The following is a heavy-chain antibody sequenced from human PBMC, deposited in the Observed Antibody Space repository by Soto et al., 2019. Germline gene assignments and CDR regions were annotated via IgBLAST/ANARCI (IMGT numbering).Heavy chain of an antibody. J-gene: IGHJ4*02. CDR1: GYTFTSYA. V-gene: IGHV1-3*01. CDR2: INAGNGNT. Sequence: ASVKVSCKACGYTFTSYAVHWVRQAPGQRLEWMGWINAGNGNTKYSQKFQGRVTITRDTSASTAYMELSSLRSEDTAVYYCARSIVVVTALDYWGQGTLVTVSS. CDR3: ARSIVVVTALDY. D-gene: IGHD2-21*02.